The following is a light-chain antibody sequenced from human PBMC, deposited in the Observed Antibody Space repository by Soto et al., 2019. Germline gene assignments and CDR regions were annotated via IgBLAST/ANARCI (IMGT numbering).Light chain of an antibody. CDR3: SAYTSGSTRVV. V-gene: IGLV2-14*03. CDR1: SSDVGGYHY. Sequence: QSALTQPASVSGSPGQSITISCTGTSSDVGGYHYVSWYQQHPGKAPNVMIYDVSKRPSVISNRFSGSKSGNTASLTISGLQVEDEADYYCSAYTSGSTRVVFGGGTKVTVL. CDR2: DVS. J-gene: IGLJ2*01.